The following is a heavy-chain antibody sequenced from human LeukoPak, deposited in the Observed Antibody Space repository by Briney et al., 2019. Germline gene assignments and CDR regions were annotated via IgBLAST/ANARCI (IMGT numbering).Heavy chain of an antibody. D-gene: IGHD6-13*01. CDR2: IYYSGST. Sequence: SETLSLTCGVSGGSISSGDYYWSWIRPPPGKGLEWIGYIYYSGSTYYNPSLKSRVTISVDTSKNQFSLKLSSVTAADTAVYYCARDETPSIRGVDAFDIWGQGTMVTVSS. CDR1: GGSISSGDYY. CDR3: ARDETPSIRGVDAFDI. J-gene: IGHJ3*02. V-gene: IGHV4-30-4*01.